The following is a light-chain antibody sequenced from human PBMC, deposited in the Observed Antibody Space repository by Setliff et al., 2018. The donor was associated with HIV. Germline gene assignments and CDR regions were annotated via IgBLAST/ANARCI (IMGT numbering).Light chain of an antibody. CDR2: AAS. V-gene: IGKV1-27*01. J-gene: IGKJ3*01. CDR1: QGIGNS. Sequence: DIQMTQSPSSLSASVGDRVTVTCRASQGIGNSLAWYQQKPGEGPELLIYAASTLRPGVPSRFSGSGSGTHFTLTISRLQPEDIGTYYCQKYNSAPFTFGPGT. CDR3: QKYNSAPFT.